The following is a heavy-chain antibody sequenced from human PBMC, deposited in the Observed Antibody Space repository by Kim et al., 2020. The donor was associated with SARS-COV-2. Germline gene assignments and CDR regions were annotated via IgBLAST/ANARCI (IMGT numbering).Heavy chain of an antibody. CDR1: GFTFSSYS. Sequence: GGSLRLSCAASGFTFSSYSMNWVRQAPGKGLEWVSSISSSSSYIYYADSVKGRFTISRDNAKNSLYLQMNSLRAEDTAVYYCARVFGNYYDSSGGAFDIWGQGTMVTVSS. CDR3: ARVFGNYYDSSGGAFDI. V-gene: IGHV3-21*01. D-gene: IGHD3-22*01. CDR2: ISSSSSYI. J-gene: IGHJ3*02.